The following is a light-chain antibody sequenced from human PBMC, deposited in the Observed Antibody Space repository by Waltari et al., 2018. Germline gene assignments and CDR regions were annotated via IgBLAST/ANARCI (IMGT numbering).Light chain of an antibody. CDR2: DVS. Sequence: QSALTQPRSVSGSPGQSVTISCTGPSSDVGGYNYVSGYQQHPGKAPKLMIYDVSKRPSGVPDRFSGSKSGNTASLTISGLQAEDEADYYCCSYAGSYWVFGGGTKLTVL. V-gene: IGLV2-11*01. CDR1: SSDVGGYNY. CDR3: CSYAGSYWV. J-gene: IGLJ3*02.